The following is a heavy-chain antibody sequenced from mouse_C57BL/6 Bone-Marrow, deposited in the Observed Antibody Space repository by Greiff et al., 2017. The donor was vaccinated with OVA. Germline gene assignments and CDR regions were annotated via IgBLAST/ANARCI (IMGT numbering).Heavy chain of an antibody. CDR2: INPNNGGT. V-gene: IGHV1-26*01. CDR1: GYTFTDYY. J-gene: IGHJ4*01. D-gene: IGHD2-3*01. CDR3: ARGGRWLLLHAMDY. Sequence: VQLKHSGPELVKPGASVKISCKASGYTFTDYYMNWVKQSHGKSLEWIGDINPNNGGTSYNQKFKGKATLTVDKSSSTAYMELRSLTSEDSAVYYCARGGRWLLLHAMDYWGQGTSVTVSS.